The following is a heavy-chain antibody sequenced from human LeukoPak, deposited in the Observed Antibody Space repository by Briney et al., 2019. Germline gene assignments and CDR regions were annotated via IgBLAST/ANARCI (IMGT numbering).Heavy chain of an antibody. CDR1: GFSLSSGYY. Sequence: SGTLSPTCAVSGFSLSSGYYWGWVRPPPREGLGWIGSIYHSGSTYYNPSLKSRVTISVDTSKNQFSLKLSSVTAADTAVYYCARGGAATGNFDYWGQGTLVTASS. V-gene: IGHV4-38-2*01. CDR2: IYHSGST. J-gene: IGHJ4*02. CDR3: ARGGAATGNFDY. D-gene: IGHD2-15*01.